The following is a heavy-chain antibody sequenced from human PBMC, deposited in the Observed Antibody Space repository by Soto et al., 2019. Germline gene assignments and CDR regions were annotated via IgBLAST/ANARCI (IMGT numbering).Heavy chain of an antibody. CDR1: GGTFSSYA. J-gene: IGHJ4*02. Sequence: QVQLVQSGAEVKKPGSSVKVSCKASGGTFSSYAIDWVRQAPGQGLEWMGGIIPIFGTADYAKKFQGRVTSTADESTSTAYIELSSLKTEDTAVYSCESGQTGGGWGYYFDYWGQGTLVTVSS. V-gene: IGHV1-69*12. CDR2: IIPIFGTA. D-gene: IGHD3-16*01. CDR3: ESGQTGGGWGYYFDY.